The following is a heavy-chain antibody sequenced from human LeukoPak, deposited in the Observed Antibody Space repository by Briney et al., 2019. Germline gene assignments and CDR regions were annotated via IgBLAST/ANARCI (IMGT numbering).Heavy chain of an antibody. CDR2: IRSKANSYAT. V-gene: IGHV3-73*01. CDR3: AKGGHIAARPGYDAFDI. CDR1: GFTFSGSA. D-gene: IGHD6-6*01. Sequence: PGGSLRLSCAASGFTFSGSAMHWVRQASGKGLEWVGRIRSKANSYATAYAASVKGRFTISRDDSKNTAYLQMNSLRAEDTAVYYCAKGGHIAARPGYDAFDIWGQGTMVTVSS. J-gene: IGHJ3*02.